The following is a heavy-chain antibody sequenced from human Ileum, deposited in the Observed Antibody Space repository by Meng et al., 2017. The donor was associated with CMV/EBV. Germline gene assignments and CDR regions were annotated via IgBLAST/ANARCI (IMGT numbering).Heavy chain of an antibody. Sequence: KISCKASGGTFSSYAISWVRQAPGQGLEWMGGIIPIFGTANYAQKFQGRVTITTDASTSTAYMELSSLRSEDTAVYYCARCAVVPAAMEGYYYYGMDVWGQGTTVTVSS. J-gene: IGHJ6*02. V-gene: IGHV1-69*05. CDR3: ARCAVVPAAMEGYYYYGMDV. CDR1: GGTFSSYA. CDR2: IIPIFGTA. D-gene: IGHD2-2*01.